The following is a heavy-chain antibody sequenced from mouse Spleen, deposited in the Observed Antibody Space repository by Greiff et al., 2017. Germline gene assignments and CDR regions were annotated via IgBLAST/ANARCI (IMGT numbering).Heavy chain of an antibody. D-gene: IGHD1-2*01. J-gene: IGHJ3*01. V-gene: IGHV14-4*01. CDR2: IDPENGDT. CDR1: GFNIKDDY. CDR3: TTHYYGGFAY. Sequence: EVQLVESGAELVRPGASVKLSCTASGFNIKDDYMHWVKQRPEQGLEWIGWIDPENGDTEYASKFQGKATITADTSSNTAYLQLSSLTSEDTAVYYCTTHYYGGFAYWGQGTLVTVSA.